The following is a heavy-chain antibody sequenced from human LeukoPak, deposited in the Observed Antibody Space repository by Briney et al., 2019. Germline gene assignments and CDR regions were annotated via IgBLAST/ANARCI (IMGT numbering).Heavy chain of an antibody. V-gene: IGHV4-39*01. J-gene: IGHJ4*02. CDR1: GDSIDSSTYY. Sequence: SETLSLTCTISGDSIDSSTYYWGWIRQPPGKGLEWIGSIYYSGGTYSNPSLKSRVTISIDTSKNQFSLKLSSVTAADTAMYYCARLGFTMILVATTWGQGTLVTVSS. D-gene: IGHD3-22*01. CDR2: IYYSGGT. CDR3: ARLGFTMILVATT.